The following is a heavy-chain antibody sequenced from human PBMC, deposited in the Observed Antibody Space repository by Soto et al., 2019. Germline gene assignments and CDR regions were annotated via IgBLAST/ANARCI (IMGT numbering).Heavy chain of an antibody. CDR1: GFTFSSYS. Sequence: PGGSLRLSCAASGFTFSSYSLNWVRQAPGKGLEWVSYITSSGTTVYYADSVRGRFTISRDNAKNSLYLQMNSLRDDDTAVYYCARGSSNWGRGTLVTVSS. D-gene: IGHD6-13*01. CDR2: ITSSGTTV. V-gene: IGHV3-48*02. J-gene: IGHJ4*02. CDR3: ARGSSN.